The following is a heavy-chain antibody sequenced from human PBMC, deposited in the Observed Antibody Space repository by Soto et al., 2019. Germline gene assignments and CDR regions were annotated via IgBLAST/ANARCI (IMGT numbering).Heavy chain of an antibody. CDR2: IYSGGDT. V-gene: IGHV3-53*01. CDR3: AREYIGSTWGFGY. Sequence: GGSLRLSCVASGFIVSSNYMSWVRQAPGKGLEWVSLIYSGGDTTYADSVKGRFAISRDNSKNTLYLQMNSLRAEDTAVYYCAREYIGSTWGFGYWGQGTLVTVSS. D-gene: IGHD2-2*01. CDR1: GFIVSSNY. J-gene: IGHJ4*02.